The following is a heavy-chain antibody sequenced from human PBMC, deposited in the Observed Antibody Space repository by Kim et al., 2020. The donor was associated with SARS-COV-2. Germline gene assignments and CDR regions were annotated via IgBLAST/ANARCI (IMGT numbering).Heavy chain of an antibody. Sequence: ASVKVSCKASGYTFTGYYMHWVRQAPGQGLEWMGWINPNSGGTNYAQKFQGRVTMTRDTSISTAYMELSRLRSDDTAVYYCARDVGNIVALNWFDPWGQGTLVTVSS. CDR1: GYTFTGYY. V-gene: IGHV1-2*02. D-gene: IGHD5-12*01. J-gene: IGHJ5*02. CDR3: ARDVGNIVALNWFDP. CDR2: INPNSGGT.